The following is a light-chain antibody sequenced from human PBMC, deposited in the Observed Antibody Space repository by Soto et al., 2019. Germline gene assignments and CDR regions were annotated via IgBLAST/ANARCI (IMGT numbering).Light chain of an antibody. V-gene: IGKV3-20*01. CDR1: QSVTSNY. CDR2: GAS. CDR3: QQYVSSTIT. J-gene: IGKJ5*01. Sequence: EIVLTQSPCTLSLSPGERATLSCRASQSVTSNYLAWYQQKPGQAPRLLVYGASSRATGISDRFSGSGSGTDFTLTISRLEPEDFAVYYCQQYVSSTITFGQGTRLEIK.